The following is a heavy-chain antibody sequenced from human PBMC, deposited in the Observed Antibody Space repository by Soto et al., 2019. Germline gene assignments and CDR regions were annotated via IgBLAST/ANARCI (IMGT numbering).Heavy chain of an antibody. CDR1: SYVIESGHY. Sequence: PSETLSLTCVVSSYVIESGHYWGWVRQPPGKGREWVGSIYDSGTTYYNPSLRSRVTISADTSKNQFSLSLTSVTAADTAVYYCARSRQYYTPGSSPFDYWGPGTMVTVSS. V-gene: IGHV4-38-2*01. CDR3: ARSRQYYTPGSSPFDY. J-gene: IGHJ4*03. D-gene: IGHD3-3*01. CDR2: IYDSGTT.